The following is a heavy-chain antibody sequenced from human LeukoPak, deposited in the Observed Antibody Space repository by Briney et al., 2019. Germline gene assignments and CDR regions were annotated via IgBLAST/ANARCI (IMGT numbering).Heavy chain of an antibody. V-gene: IGHV3-21*01. D-gene: IGHD1-26*01. CDR1: GFTFSSYW. CDR3: ARGVGVAATGTYFHYGMDV. CDR2: ISSSSTYI. J-gene: IGHJ6*02. Sequence: GGSLRLSCEASGFTFSSYWMNWVRQAPGKGLEWVSSISSSSTYIYYADSVKGPFTISRDNAKNSLYLQMNSLRAEDTAVYYCARGVGVAATGTYFHYGMDVWGQGTTVTISS.